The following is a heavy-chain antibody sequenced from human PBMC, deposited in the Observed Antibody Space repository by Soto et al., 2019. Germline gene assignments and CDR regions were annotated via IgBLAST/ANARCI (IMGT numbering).Heavy chain of an antibody. CDR1: GFTFSSYA. CDR2: ISGSGGSK. V-gene: IGHV3-23*01. Sequence: AGPLRLSCAASGFTFSSYAMSWVRQAPGKGLEWVSAISGSGGSKYYADSVKGRFTISRDNSKNTLYLQMNSLRAEDTAVYYCAKDKAVHFDSSGYFYSNYFDYWGQGTLVTVSS. J-gene: IGHJ4*02. D-gene: IGHD3-22*01. CDR3: AKDKAVHFDSSGYFYSNYFDY.